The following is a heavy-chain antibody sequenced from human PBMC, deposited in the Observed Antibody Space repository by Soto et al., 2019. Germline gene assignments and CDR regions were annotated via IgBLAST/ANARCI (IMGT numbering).Heavy chain of an antibody. CDR2: IYYSGST. D-gene: IGHD3-3*01. CDR3: ARAAGVVSSYYYYYGMDV. J-gene: IGHJ6*02. Sequence: ETLSLTCTVSGGSISSYYWSWIRQPPGKGLEWIGYIYYSGSTNYNPSLKSRVTISVDTSKNQFSLKLSSVTAADTAVYYCARAAGVVSSYYYYYGMDVWGQGTTVTVSS. V-gene: IGHV4-59*01. CDR1: GGSISSYY.